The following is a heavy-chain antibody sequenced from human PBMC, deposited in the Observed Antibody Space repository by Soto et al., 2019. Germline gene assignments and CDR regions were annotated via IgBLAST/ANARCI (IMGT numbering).Heavy chain of an antibody. Sequence: GGSLRLSCAASGFTFSSYGMHWVRQAPGKGLEWMAVIWYDGSNKYYAESVKGRFTISRDNSKNTLYLQMNSLRAEDTAVYYCARDSHVGSGWQLTADYWGQGTLVTVSS. D-gene: IGHD6-19*01. CDR1: GFTFSSYG. V-gene: IGHV3-33*01. CDR2: IWYDGSNK. CDR3: ARDSHVGSGWQLTADY. J-gene: IGHJ4*02.